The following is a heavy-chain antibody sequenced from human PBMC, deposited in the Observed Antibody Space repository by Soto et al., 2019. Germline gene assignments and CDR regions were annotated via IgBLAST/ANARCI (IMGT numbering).Heavy chain of an antibody. J-gene: IGHJ6*02. CDR1: GYTFTSYD. V-gene: IGHV1-8*01. CDR3: ARRPTTVVYYYYYGMDV. D-gene: IGHD4-17*01. CDR2: MNPTSGNT. Sequence: QVQLVQSGAEVKKPGASVKVSCKASGYTFTSYDINWVRQATGQGLEWMGWMNPTSGNTGYAQKFQGRVTMTRNNSISTAYMELGSLRSEDTAVYYCARRPTTVVYYYYYGMDVWGQGTTVTVSS.